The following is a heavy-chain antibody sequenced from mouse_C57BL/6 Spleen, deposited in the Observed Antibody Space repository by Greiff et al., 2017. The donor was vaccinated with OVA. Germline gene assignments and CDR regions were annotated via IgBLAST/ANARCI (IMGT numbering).Heavy chain of an antibody. D-gene: IGHD2-2*01. CDR2: ISYDGSN. CDR3: ASRSTMVTSYWYFDV. V-gene: IGHV3-6*01. J-gene: IGHJ1*03. CDR1: GYSITSGYF. Sequence: EVKLQESGPGLVKPSQSLSLTCSVTGYSITSGYFWNWIRQFPGNKLEWMGYISYDGSNNYNPSLKNRISIPRDTSKNQFFLKLNSVTTEDTATYYCASRSTMVTSYWYFDVWGTGTTVTVSS.